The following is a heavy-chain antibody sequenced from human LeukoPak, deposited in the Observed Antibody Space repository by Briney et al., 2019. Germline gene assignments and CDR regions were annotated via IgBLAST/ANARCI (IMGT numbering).Heavy chain of an antibody. V-gene: IGHV3-7*01. J-gene: IGHJ4*02. CDR2: IMQDGSEN. D-gene: IGHD5/OR15-5a*01. Sequence: GGSLRLSCVASGFTFSSFWMSWVRQAPGKGLEGVANIMQDGSENHYVDSGKGRFTISRDNAKNSLYLQMNSLRDEDTAVYYGARDLNFYVADYWGQGTLLTVSS. CDR3: ARDLNFYVADY. CDR1: GFTFSSFW.